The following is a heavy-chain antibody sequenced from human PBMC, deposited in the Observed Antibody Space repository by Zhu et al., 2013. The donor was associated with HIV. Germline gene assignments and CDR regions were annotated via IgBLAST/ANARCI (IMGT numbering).Heavy chain of an antibody. CDR2: ISAYNGNT. D-gene: IGHD6-13*01. CDR3: ARDQAYSSSWGNWFDP. Sequence: QVQLVQSGAEVKKPGASVKVSCKASGYTFTSYGISWVRQAPGQGLEWMGWISAYNGNTNYAQKLQGRVTMTTDTSTSTAYMELRSLRSEDTAVYYCARDQAYSSSWGNWFDPWAREPWSPSPQ. J-gene: IGHJ5*02. CDR1: GYTFTSYG. V-gene: IGHV1-18*04.